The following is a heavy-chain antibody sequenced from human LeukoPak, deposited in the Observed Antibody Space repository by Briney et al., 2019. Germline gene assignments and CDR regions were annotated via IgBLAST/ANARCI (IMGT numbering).Heavy chain of an antibody. CDR3: ARGRGWFGGLRFNIRPQTRWFDP. D-gene: IGHD3-10*01. J-gene: IGHJ5*02. CDR1: GYTFTSYG. V-gene: IGHV1-18*01. Sequence: ASVNVSCKASGYTFTSYGISWVRQAPGQGLEWMGWISAYNGNTKYAQKLQGRVTMTTETSTSTAYMELRSLRSDDTAVYYCARGRGWFGGLRFNIRPQTRWFDPWGQGTLVTVSS. CDR2: ISAYNGNT.